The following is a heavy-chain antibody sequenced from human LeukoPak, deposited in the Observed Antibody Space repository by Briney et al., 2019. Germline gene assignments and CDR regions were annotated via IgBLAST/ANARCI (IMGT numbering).Heavy chain of an antibody. J-gene: IGHJ4*02. CDR3: AKGAPGIAAAGGLQFDY. CDR2: ISYDGSNK. V-gene: IGHV3-30*18. Sequence: GGSLRLSCAASGFTFSSYGMPWVRQAPGKGLEWVAVISYDGSNKYYADSVKGRFTISRDNSKNTLYLQMNSLRAEDTAVYYCAKGAPGIAAAGGLQFDYWGQGTLVTVSS. D-gene: IGHD6-13*01. CDR1: GFTFSSYG.